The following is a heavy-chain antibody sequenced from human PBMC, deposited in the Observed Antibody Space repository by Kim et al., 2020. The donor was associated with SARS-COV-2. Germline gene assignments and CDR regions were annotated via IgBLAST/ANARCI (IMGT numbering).Heavy chain of an antibody. J-gene: IGHJ4*02. V-gene: IGHV4-34*01. Sequence: SETLSLTCAVYGGSFSGYYWSWIRQPPGKGLEWIGEINHSGSTNYNPSLKSRVTISVDTSKNQFSLKLSSVTAADTAVYYCARGGIIAARPEAGDFDYWGQGTLVTVSS. D-gene: IGHD6-6*01. CDR2: INHSGST. CDR3: ARGGIIAARPEAGDFDY. CDR1: GGSFSGYY.